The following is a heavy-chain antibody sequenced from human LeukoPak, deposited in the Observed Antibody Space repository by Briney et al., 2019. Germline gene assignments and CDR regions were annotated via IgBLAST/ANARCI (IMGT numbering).Heavy chain of an antibody. V-gene: IGHV3-23*01. CDR3: AKAEDSRGWYTYYDY. CDR2: ISGSGGST. CDR1: GFTFSSHA. J-gene: IGHJ4*02. Sequence: QPGGSLRLSCAASGFTFSSHAMSWVRQAPGKGLEWVSAISGSGGSTYYADSVKGRFTISRDSSKNTLYLQMNSLRAEDTAVYYCAKAEDSRGWYTYYDYWGQGTLVTVSS. D-gene: IGHD6-19*01.